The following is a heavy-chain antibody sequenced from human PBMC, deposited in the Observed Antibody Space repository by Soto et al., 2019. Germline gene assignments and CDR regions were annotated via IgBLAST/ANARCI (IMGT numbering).Heavy chain of an antibody. CDR2: IIPIFGTA. J-gene: IGHJ6*02. D-gene: IGHD2-21*02. Sequence: QVQLVQSGAEVKKPGSSVKVSCKASGGTFSSYAISWVRQAPGQGLEWMGGIIPIFGTANYAQKFQGRVTNTADESTSTAYMELSSLRSEDTAVYYCARENCGGDCYSSYYYYGMDVWGQGTTVTVSS. CDR3: ARENCGGDCYSSYYYYGMDV. V-gene: IGHV1-69*12. CDR1: GGTFSSYA.